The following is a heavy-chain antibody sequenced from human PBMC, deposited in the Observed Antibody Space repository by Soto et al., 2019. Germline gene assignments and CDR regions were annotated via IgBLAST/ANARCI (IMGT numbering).Heavy chain of an antibody. D-gene: IGHD3-16*01. CDR2: INSDGSST. Sequence: HPGGSLRLSCAASGFTFSSYWMHWVRQAPGKGLVWVSRINSDGSSTSYADSVKGRFTISRDNAKNTLYLQMNSLRAEDTAVYYCARGPPAWGCGMDVWGQGTTVTVSS. CDR1: GFTFSSYW. V-gene: IGHV3-74*01. J-gene: IGHJ6*02. CDR3: ARGPPAWGCGMDV.